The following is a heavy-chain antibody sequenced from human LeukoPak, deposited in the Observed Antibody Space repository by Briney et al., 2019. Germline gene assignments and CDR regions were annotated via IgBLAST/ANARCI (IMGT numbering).Heavy chain of an antibody. D-gene: IGHD3-3*01. V-gene: IGHV3-43*01. CDR3: AKDHQLRFLEWLPGFIDL. J-gene: IGHJ2*01. CDR2: ISWDGGTT. Sequence: GKSLRLSCAASGFTFGDYSMHWLRQTPGKGLEWVSLISWDGGTTYYAASVKGRFTISRDNSKNSLFLQMNSLRTEDSALYYCAKDHQLRFLEWLPGFIDLWGRGTLVSVSS. CDR1: GFTFGDYS.